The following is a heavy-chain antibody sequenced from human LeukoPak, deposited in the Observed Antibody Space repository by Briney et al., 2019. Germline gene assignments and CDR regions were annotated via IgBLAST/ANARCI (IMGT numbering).Heavy chain of an antibody. V-gene: IGHV4-59*08. J-gene: IGHJ2*01. CDR1: GGSFSGYY. Sequence: PSETLSLTCAVYGGSFSGYYWSWIRQPPGKGLEWIGYIFYSRTTNYNPSLKSRVTISLDTSKNQFSLKLRSVTAADTAVYYCARPRYYYDSGGYYYFDLWGRGTLVTVSS. D-gene: IGHD3-22*01. CDR3: ARPRYYYDSGGYYYFDL. CDR2: IFYSRTT.